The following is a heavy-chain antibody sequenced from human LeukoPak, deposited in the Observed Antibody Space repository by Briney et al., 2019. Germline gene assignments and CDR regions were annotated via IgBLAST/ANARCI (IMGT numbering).Heavy chain of an antibody. V-gene: IGHV4-39*01. CDR2: IYYSGST. CDR1: GGSISSSSYY. CDR3: ARHPIGPIGGAPDAFDI. J-gene: IGHJ3*02. D-gene: IGHD1-26*01. Sequence: SETLSLTCTVSGGSISSSSYYWGWSRQPPGKGLQWIGSIYYSGSTYYNPSLKSRVTISVDTSKNQFSLKLSSVTAADTAVYYWARHPIGPIGGAPDAFDIWGQGTMATVSS.